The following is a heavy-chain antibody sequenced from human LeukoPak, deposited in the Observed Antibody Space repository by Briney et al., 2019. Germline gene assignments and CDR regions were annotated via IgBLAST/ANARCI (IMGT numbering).Heavy chain of an antibody. V-gene: IGHV3-53*01. CDR2: IYSGGST. CDR1: GFTFSNAW. Sequence: HSGGSLRLSCAVSGFTFSNAWMSWVRQAPGKGLEWVSVIYSGGSTYYADSVKGRFTISRDNSKNTLYLQMNSLRAEDTAVYYCARDPEDWGQGTLVTVSS. CDR3: ARDPED. J-gene: IGHJ4*02.